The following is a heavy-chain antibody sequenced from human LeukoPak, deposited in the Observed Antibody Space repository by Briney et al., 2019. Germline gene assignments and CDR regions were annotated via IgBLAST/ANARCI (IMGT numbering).Heavy chain of an antibody. J-gene: IGHJ4*02. V-gene: IGHV4-59*10. Sequence: SETLSLTCAVYGGSFSGYFWSWMRQPAGKGLEWIGRILTNGNTDYNPSLNSRVTMSMDTSRNQFSLKLRSVSAADTAVYYCARSARVEPGTGYYFDSWGRGTLVTVSS. CDR2: ILTNGNT. CDR3: ARSARVEPGTGYYFDS. CDR1: GGSFSGYF. D-gene: IGHD2-15*01.